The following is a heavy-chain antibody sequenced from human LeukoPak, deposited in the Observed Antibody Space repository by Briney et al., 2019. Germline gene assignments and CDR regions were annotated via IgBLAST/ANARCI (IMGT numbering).Heavy chain of an antibody. D-gene: IGHD4-23*01. J-gene: IGHJ4*02. CDR2: IIPIFGTA. Sequence: ASVKVSCKASGGTFSSYAISWVRQAPGQGLEWMGGIIPIFGTANYAQKFQGRVTITADVSTSTAYMELSSLRSEDTAVYYCARDQRDYGGNSFYDYWGQGTLVTVSS. CDR1: GGTFSSYA. CDR3: ARDQRDYGGNSFYDY. V-gene: IGHV1-69*01.